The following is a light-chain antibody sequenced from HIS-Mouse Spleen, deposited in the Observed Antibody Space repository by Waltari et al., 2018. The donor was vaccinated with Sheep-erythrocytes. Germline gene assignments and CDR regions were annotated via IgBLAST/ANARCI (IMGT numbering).Light chain of an antibody. V-gene: IGLV2-11*01. CDR3: CSYAGSYNHV. Sequence: QSALTQPRSVSGSPGQSVTISCTGPRSDVGGYDYVPWYQQHQGKAPKLMIYDVSKRPSGVPDRFSGSKSGNTASLTISGLQAEDEADYYCCSYAGSYNHVFATGTKVTVL. CDR1: RSDVGGYDY. J-gene: IGLJ1*01. CDR2: DVS.